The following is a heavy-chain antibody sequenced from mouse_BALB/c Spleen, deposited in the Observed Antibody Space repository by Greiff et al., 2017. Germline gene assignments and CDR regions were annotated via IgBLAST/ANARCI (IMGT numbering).Heavy chain of an antibody. D-gene: IGHD1-1*01. CDR3: ARRYGSSYFVY. J-gene: IGHJ2*01. CDR1: GYTFTDYA. CDR2: ISTYYGDA. Sequence: VQLQESGAELVRPGVSVKISCKGSGYTFTDYAMHWVKQSHAKSLEWIGVISTYYGDASYNQKFKGKATMTVDKSSSTAYMELARLTSEDSAIYYCARRYGSSYFVYWGQGTTLTVSS. V-gene: IGHV1S137*01.